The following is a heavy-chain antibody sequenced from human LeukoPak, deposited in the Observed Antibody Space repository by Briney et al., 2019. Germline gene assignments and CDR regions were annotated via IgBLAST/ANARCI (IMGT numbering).Heavy chain of an antibody. CDR3: AQTPHSTYDFWSGYLDY. CDR2: ISSSSSYI. D-gene: IGHD3-3*01. Sequence: AGGSLRLSCAASGFTFSSYGMNWVRQAPGKGLEWVSSISSSSSYIYYADSVKGRFTISRDNAKNSLYLQMNSLRAEDTAVYYCAQTPHSTYDFWSGYLDYWGQGTLVTVSS. CDR1: GFTFSSYG. V-gene: IGHV3-21*01. J-gene: IGHJ4*02.